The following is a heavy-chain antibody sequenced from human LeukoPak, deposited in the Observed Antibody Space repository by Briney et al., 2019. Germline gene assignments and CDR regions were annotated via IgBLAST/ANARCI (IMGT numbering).Heavy chain of an antibody. CDR3: AKNSSGYYLDY. CDR2: ISGSGGST. V-gene: IGHV3-23*01. CDR1: GFTFSSYA. J-gene: IGHJ4*02. D-gene: IGHD3-22*01. Sequence: GGSLRLSCAASGFTFSSYAMGWVRQAPGKGLEWVSAISGSGGSTYYADSVKGRFTISRDKSKNTLYLQMNSLRAEDTAVYYCAKNSSGYYLDYWGQGTLVTVSS.